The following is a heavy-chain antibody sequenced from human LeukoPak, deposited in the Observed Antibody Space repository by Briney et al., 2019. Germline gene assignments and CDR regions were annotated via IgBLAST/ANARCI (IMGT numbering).Heavy chain of an antibody. D-gene: IGHD6-13*01. V-gene: IGHV4-31*03. Sequence: SQTLSLTCTVSGGSISSGGYYWSWIRQHPGKGLEWIGYIYYSVSTYYNPSLKSRVTISVDTSKNQFSLKLSSVTAADTAVYYCARDLGSSSWGEGYYGMDVWGQGTTVTVSS. CDR1: GGSISSGGYY. J-gene: IGHJ6*02. CDR3: ARDLGSSSWGEGYYGMDV. CDR2: IYYSVST.